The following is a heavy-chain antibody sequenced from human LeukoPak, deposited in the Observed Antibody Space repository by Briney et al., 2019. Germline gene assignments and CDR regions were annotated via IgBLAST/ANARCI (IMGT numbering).Heavy chain of an antibody. J-gene: IGHJ5*02. CDR2: IYHSGST. CDR1: GYSISSGYY. D-gene: IGHD3-22*01. CDR3: ARYYYDSSGYYSGSSRFDP. Sequence: SETLSLTCAVSGYSISSGYYWGWIRPPPGKGLEWIGSIYHSGSTYYNPSLKSRVTISVDTSKNQFSLKLSSVTAADTAVYYCARYYYDSSGYYSGSSRFDPWGQGTLVTVSS. V-gene: IGHV4-38-2*01.